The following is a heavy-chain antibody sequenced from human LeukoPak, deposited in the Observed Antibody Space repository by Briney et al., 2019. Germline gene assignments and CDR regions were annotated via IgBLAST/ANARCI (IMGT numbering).Heavy chain of an antibody. V-gene: IGHV3-30*19. J-gene: IGHJ6*02. CDR2: IEFDGSIK. Sequence: GGSLRLSCAASGFTFSDSGMHWVRQAPGKGLEWVTFIEFDGSIKYYAASVKGRFTISRDNSKNTVYLQMNSLRAEDTAVYYCARAGGSGWSSFGYYYGMDVWGQGTTVTVSS. D-gene: IGHD6-19*01. CDR3: ARAGGSGWSSFGYYYGMDV. CDR1: GFTFSDSG.